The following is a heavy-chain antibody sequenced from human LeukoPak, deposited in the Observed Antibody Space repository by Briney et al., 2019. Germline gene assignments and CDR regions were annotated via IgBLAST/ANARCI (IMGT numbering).Heavy chain of an antibody. CDR2: IYSGGNT. J-gene: IGHJ6*02. V-gene: IGHV3-53*04. Sequence: GGSLRLSCAASGFTVSSNYMSWVRQAPGKGLEWVSVIYSGGNTYYADSVKGRFTISRHNSKNTLYLQMNSLRAEDTAVYYCARDGGGRYYDRVYYYYGLDVWGQGTTVTVSS. CDR3: ARDGGGRYYDRVYYYYGLDV. CDR1: GFTVSSNY. D-gene: IGHD1-26*01.